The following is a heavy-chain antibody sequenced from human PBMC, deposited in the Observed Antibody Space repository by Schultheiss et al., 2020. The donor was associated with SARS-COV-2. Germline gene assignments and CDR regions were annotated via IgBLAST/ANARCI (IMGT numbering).Heavy chain of an antibody. V-gene: IGHV4-59*01. Sequence: GSLRLSCTVSGGSISSYYWSWIRQPPGKGLEWIGYIYYSGSTNYNPSLKSRVTISVDTSKNQFSLKLSSVTAADTAVYYCARGSSGVLRFLFWFDPWGQGTLVTVAS. CDR2: IYYSGST. D-gene: IGHD3-3*01. J-gene: IGHJ5*02. CDR3: ARGSSGVLRFLFWFDP. CDR1: GGSISSYY.